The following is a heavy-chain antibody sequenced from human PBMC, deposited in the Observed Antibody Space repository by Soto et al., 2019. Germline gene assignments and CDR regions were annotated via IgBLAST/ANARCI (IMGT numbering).Heavy chain of an antibody. CDR2: INAGNGNT. D-gene: IGHD6-13*01. CDR3: ARARPLYSSSWYNWFDP. CDR1: GYTFTSYA. Sequence: GASVKVSCKASGYTFTSYAMHWVRQAPGQRLEWMGWINAGNGNTKYSQKFQGRVTITRDTSASTAYMELSSLRSEDTAVYYCARARPLYSSSWYNWFDPWGQGTLVTVPQ. J-gene: IGHJ5*02. V-gene: IGHV1-3*01.